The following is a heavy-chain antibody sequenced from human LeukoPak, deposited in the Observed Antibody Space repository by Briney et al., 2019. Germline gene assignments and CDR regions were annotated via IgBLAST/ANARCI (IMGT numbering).Heavy chain of an antibody. V-gene: IGHV4-39*01. CDR3: ARHLGEIVVVPAANNWFDP. CDR1: GGSISSSSYY. Sequence: SETLSLTCTVSGGSISSSSYYWGWIRQPPGKGLEWIGSIYYSGSTYYNPSLKSRVTISVDTSKNQFSLKLSSVTAADTAVYYCARHLGEIVVVPAANNWFDPWGQGTLVTVSS. CDR2: IYYSGST. J-gene: IGHJ5*02. D-gene: IGHD2-2*01.